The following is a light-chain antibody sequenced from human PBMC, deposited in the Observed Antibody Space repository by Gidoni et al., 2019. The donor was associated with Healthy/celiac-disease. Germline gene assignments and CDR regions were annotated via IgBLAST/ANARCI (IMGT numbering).Light chain of an antibody. CDR3: QQDDNLPRT. J-gene: IGKJ4*01. V-gene: IGKV1-33*01. CDR1: QDISNY. CDR2: DAS. Sequence: SASVGDRVTITCQASQDISNYLDWYQQKPGKAPTLLIYDASNLEKGVPSRFSGSGSGTDFTFTISSLQPEDIATYYCQQDDNLPRTFGGGTKVEIK.